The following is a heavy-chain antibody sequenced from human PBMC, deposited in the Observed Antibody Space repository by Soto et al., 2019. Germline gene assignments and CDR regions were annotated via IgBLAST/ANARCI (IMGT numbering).Heavy chain of an antibody. Sequence: QVQLVQSGAEVKKPGSSVNVSCKASGGTFSRYALSWVRQAPGQGLEWMGGIIPIFATPKYAQKFQGRVTIAADESTSTAYMELSSLRSEDTAVYYCVRERDSITAAQNVYYYALDVWGQGTTVTVSS. CDR3: VRERDSITAAQNVYYYALDV. CDR1: GGTFSRYA. CDR2: IIPIFATP. J-gene: IGHJ6*02. V-gene: IGHV1-69*12. D-gene: IGHD6-13*01.